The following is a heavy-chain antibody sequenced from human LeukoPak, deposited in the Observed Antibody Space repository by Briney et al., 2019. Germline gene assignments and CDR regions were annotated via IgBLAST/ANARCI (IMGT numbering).Heavy chain of an antibody. CDR3: AKLSEGVPY. V-gene: IGHV3-74*01. CDR1: GFTLRNYW. J-gene: IGHJ4*02. CDR2: INGDGTSA. D-gene: IGHD1-1*01. Sequence: GGSLRLSCAASGFTLRNYWMHWVRQTPGKGLLWVSRINGDGTSATYAGSVKGRFTISRDNSKNTLYLQMNSLRAKDTAVYYCAKLSEGVPYWGQGTLVTVSS.